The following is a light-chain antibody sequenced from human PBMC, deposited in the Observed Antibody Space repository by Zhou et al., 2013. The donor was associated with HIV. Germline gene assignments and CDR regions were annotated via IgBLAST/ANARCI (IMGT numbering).Light chain of an antibody. CDR2: EVS. Sequence: DVVMTQTPLSLSVTPGQPASISCKSSQSLLHSDGNTYLYWYLQRPGQSPQVLIHEVSSRVSGVPDRFSGSGSGTDFTLENQPGGGCGCVGVYTCMRRDTPSLSTFGGRTNGGD. CDR1: QSLLHSDGNTY. CDR3: MRRDTPSLST. J-gene: IGKJ4*01. V-gene: IGKV2-29*03.